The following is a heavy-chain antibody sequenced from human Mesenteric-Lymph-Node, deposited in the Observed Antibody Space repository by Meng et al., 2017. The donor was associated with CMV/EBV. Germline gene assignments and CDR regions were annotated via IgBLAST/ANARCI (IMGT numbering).Heavy chain of an antibody. CDR3: ARGSDIPVNNY. CDR1: GGSFSGYY. V-gene: IGHV4-34*01. Sequence: QVQLQQWGAGLLKPSETLSLTCAVYGGSFSGYYWSWIRQPPGKGLEWIGEINHSGVPNYNPSLKSRVTISLDRSKNQFSLKLSSVTADDTAVYYCARGSDIPVNNYWGQGTLVTVSS. CDR2: INHSGVP. D-gene: IGHD2-15*01. J-gene: IGHJ4*02.